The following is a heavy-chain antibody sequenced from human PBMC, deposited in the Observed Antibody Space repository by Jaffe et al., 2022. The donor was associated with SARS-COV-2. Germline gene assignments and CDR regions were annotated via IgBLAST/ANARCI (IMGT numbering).Heavy chain of an antibody. CDR3: ARSFCRSTSCQFDY. CDR1: AYTFTNYD. J-gene: IGHJ4*02. D-gene: IGHD2-2*01. CDR2: INPSVGST. V-gene: IGHV1-46*04. Sequence: QVQLVQSGAEVKEPGASVKISCKASAYTFTNYDIHWVRQAPGQGLDWMGIINPSVGSTTYAQTLQGRVTMTRDTSTSTVYMELVSLGYEDMAVYYCARSFCRSTSCQFDYWGQGTLVTVSS.